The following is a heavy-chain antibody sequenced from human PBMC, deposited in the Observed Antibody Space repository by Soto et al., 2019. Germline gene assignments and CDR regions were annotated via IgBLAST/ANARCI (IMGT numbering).Heavy chain of an antibody. CDR2: INQDGTEK. Sequence: HPGGSLRLSCAASGFTFSTYWMTWVRQAPGKGLEWVANINQDGTEKYFVDSVKGRFTISRDNAKNSLYLQMNSLRAEDTAVYYSARETIFGDYAMEYYYYYYYMDVWGKGTTVTVS. CDR1: GFTFSTYW. CDR3: ARETIFGDYAMEYYYYYYYMDV. V-gene: IGHV3-7*01. J-gene: IGHJ6*03. D-gene: IGHD4-17*01.